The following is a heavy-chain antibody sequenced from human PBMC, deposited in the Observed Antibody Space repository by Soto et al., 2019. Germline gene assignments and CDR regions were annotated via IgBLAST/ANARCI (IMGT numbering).Heavy chain of an antibody. Sequence: EVALLESGGGLVQPGGSLRLSCEVSGVAFSFYSMSWVRQAPGKGLEWVASISGNGATTYYAASGKGRFTFSRDNSKNTVHLKMNSLRGEDTAVYYWAKDRGGCTSGWEFFDFWGQGTLVTVSS. CDR3: AKDRGGCTSGWEFFDF. D-gene: IGHD6-19*01. CDR2: ISGNGATT. CDR1: GVAFSFYS. V-gene: IGHV3-23*01. J-gene: IGHJ4*02.